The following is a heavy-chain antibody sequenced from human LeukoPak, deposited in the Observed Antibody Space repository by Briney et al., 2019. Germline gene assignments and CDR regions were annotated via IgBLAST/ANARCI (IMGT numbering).Heavy chain of an antibody. D-gene: IGHD3-9*01. Sequence: GVSLRLSCAASGFTFSSYGMHWVRQAPGKGLEWVAVISYDGSNKYYADSVKGRFTISRDNSKNTLYLQMNSLRAEDTAVYYCAKASLRYFDWFCDYWGQGTLVTVSS. CDR2: ISYDGSNK. J-gene: IGHJ4*02. V-gene: IGHV3-30*18. CDR3: AKASLRYFDWFCDY. CDR1: GFTFSSYG.